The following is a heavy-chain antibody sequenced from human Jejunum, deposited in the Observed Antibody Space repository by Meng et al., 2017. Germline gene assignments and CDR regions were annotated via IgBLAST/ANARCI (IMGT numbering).Heavy chain of an antibody. Sequence: GESLKISCAGSGFTFRSYAISWVRQAPGKGLEWVSALDSSGDSPNYAGSVKGRFSISRDNSKSTLFLQMNSLRDEDTAVYYCAKASYVGNAFDIWGQGTMVTVSS. J-gene: IGHJ3*02. CDR1: GFTFRSYA. CDR2: LDSSGDSP. V-gene: IGHV3-23*01. D-gene: IGHD3-16*01. CDR3: AKASYVGNAFDI.